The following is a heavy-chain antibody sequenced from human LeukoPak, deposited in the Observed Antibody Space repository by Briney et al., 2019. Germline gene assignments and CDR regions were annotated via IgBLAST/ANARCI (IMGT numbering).Heavy chain of an antibody. J-gene: IGHJ6*03. Sequence: GGSLRLSCAASGFTFSSYEMNWVRQAPGKGLEWVSYISSSGSTIYYADSVKGRFTISRDNAKNSLYLQMNSLRAEDTALYYCARAKTNYYYYYMDVWGKGTTVTVSS. V-gene: IGHV3-48*03. CDR1: GFTFSSYE. D-gene: IGHD1/OR15-1a*01. CDR2: ISSSGSTI. CDR3: ARAKTNYYYYYMDV.